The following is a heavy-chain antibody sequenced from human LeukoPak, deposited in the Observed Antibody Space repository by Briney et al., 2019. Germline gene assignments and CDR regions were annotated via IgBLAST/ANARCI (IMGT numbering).Heavy chain of an antibody. CDR2: ISGSGSST. J-gene: IGHJ4*02. D-gene: IGHD3-10*01. V-gene: IGHV3-48*01. CDR3: AKDPLAGVLDY. CDR1: GFTFSRYS. Sequence: GGSLRLSCAASGFTFSRYSINWVRQAPGKGLEWVSYISGSGSSTYYADSVKGRFTISRDNAKNSLYLQMNSLRAEDTAVYYCAKDPLAGVLDYWGQGTLVTVSS.